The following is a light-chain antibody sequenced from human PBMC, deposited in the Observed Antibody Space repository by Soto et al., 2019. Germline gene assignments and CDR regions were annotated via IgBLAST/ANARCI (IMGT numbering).Light chain of an antibody. Sequence: DIVLTESPLSLPVTPLEPAAISCXSSQSLLHSNGYNYLDWYLQKPGQSPQLLIHLGSYRASGVPDRFSGSGSGTDFTLKISRVEAEDVGLYYCMQALQSPLAFGQGTKVDIK. CDR2: LGS. J-gene: IGKJ1*01. CDR1: QSLLHSNGYNY. CDR3: MQALQSPLA. V-gene: IGKV2-28*01.